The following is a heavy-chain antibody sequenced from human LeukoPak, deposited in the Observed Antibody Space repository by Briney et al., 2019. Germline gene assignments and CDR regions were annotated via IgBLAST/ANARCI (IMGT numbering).Heavy chain of an antibody. J-gene: IGHJ4*02. D-gene: IGHD3-16*02. V-gene: IGHV3-23*01. CDR3: ATLRLGDLSPIDY. CDR1: GFTFSSYA. CDR2: ISGSGSSI. Sequence: GGSLRLSCAASGFTFSSYAMSWVRQAPGKGLEWVTGISGSGSSIYYADSVKGRFTISRDNSKNTLYLQTNSLRAEDTAVYYCATLRLGDLSPIDYWGQGTLVTVSS.